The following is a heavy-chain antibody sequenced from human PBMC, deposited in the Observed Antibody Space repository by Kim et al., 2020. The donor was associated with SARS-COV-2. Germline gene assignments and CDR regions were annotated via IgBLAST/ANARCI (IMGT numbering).Heavy chain of an antibody. V-gene: IGHV3-48*02. D-gene: IGHD2-21*02. CDR1: GFTFRTYS. CDR3: ARVKGGNSRDAFDI. J-gene: IGHJ3*02. Sequence: GGSLRLSCATSGFTFRTYSMNWVRQAPGKGLEWVSYISGSGTTIYYADSVKGRFTISRDNAKNSLYLQMNSLRDEDTAVYCCARVKGGNSRDAFDIWGQGTMVTVSS. CDR2: ISGSGTTI.